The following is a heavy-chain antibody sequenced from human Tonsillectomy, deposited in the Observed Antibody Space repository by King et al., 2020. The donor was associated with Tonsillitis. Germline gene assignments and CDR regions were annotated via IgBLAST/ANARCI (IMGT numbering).Heavy chain of an antibody. V-gene: IGHV3-15*01. J-gene: IGHJ4*02. D-gene: IGHD3-16*01. CDR1: GFTFSNAW. Sequence: VQLVESGGGLVKPGGSLRLSCAASGFTFSNAWMSWVRQAPGKGLEWVGHIKSKTDGGTIDYAAPVKGRFTISRDDSKTTLYLQMNSLKTEDTGVYYCSTGKGGAIDYWGQGTLVTVSS. CDR3: STGKGGAIDY. CDR2: IKSKTDGGTI.